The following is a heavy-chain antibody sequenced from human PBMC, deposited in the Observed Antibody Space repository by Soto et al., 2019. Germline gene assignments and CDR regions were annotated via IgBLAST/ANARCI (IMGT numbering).Heavy chain of an antibody. CDR3: ARLTHSSSWYPAWFDP. CDR1: GFTFSSYS. J-gene: IGHJ5*02. Sequence: PGGSLRVSCAAPGFTFSSYSMNWVRQAPGKGLEWVSSISSSSSYIYYADSVKGRFTISRDNAKNSLYLQMNSLRAEDTAVYYCARLTHSSSWYPAWFDPWGQGTLVTVSS. D-gene: IGHD6-13*01. V-gene: IGHV3-21*01. CDR2: ISSSSSYI.